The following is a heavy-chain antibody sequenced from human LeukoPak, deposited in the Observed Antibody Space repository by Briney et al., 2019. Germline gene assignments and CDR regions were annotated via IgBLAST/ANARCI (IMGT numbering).Heavy chain of an antibody. CDR2: IYYSGST. CDR1: GGSISSSSYY. Sequence: SETLSLTCTVSGGSISSSSYYWGWIRQPPGKGLEWIGSIYYSGSTYYNPSLKSRVTISVDTSKNQFSLKLSSVTAADTAVYYCARTPGYYDSSGQDAFDIWGQGTMVTVSS. CDR3: ARTPGYYDSSGQDAFDI. D-gene: IGHD3-22*01. V-gene: IGHV4-39*01. J-gene: IGHJ3*02.